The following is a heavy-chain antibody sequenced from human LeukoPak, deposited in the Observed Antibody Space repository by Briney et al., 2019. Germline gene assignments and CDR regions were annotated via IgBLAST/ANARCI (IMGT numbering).Heavy chain of an antibody. CDR1: GGSISSHY. CDR2: IYYSGST. CDR3: ARGGYCTNGVCYRDFDY. D-gene: IGHD2-8*01. J-gene: IGHJ4*02. Sequence: SETLSLTCTVSGGSISSHYWSWIRQPPWKGLEWIGYIYYSGSTNYNPSLKSRVTISVDTSKNQFSLKLSSVTAADTAVYYCARGGYCTNGVCYRDFDYWGQGTLVTVSS. V-gene: IGHV4-59*11.